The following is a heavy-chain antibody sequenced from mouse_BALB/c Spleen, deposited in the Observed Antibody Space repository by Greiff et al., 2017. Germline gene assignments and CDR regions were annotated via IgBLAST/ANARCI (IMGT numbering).Heavy chain of an antibody. V-gene: IGHV14-3*02. CDR3: APYYATSFAY. Sequence: EVNVVESGAELVKPGASVKLSCTASGFNIKDTYMHWVKQRPEQGLEWIGRIDPANGNTKYDPKFQGKATITADTSSNTAYLQLSSLTSEDTAVYYCAPYYATSFAYWGQGTLVTVSA. J-gene: IGHJ3*01. CDR1: GFNIKDTY. D-gene: IGHD2-10*01. CDR2: IDPANGNT.